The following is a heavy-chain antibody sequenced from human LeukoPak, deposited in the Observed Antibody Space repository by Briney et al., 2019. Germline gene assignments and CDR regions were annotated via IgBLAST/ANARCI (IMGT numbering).Heavy chain of an antibody. CDR2: FDPEDGET. Sequence: GASVKVSCKVSGYTLTELSMHWVRQAPGKGLEWMGGFDPEDGETIYAQKFQGRVTMTEDTSTDTAYMELSSLRSEDTAVYYCATAPYSSGWYASHDYWGQGTLVTVSS. D-gene: IGHD6-19*01. CDR1: GYTLTELS. CDR3: ATAPYSSGWYASHDY. J-gene: IGHJ4*02. V-gene: IGHV1-24*01.